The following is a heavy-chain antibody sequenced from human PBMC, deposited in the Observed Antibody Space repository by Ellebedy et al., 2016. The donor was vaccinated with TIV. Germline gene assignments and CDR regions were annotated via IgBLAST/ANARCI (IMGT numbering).Heavy chain of an antibody. CDR1: GDSVSSNSAA. Sequence: SQTLSLTCXISGDSVSSNSAAWNWIRQSPSRGLEWLGRTYYRSKWYNDYAVSVKSRITINPDTSKNQFSLQLNSVTPEDTAVYYCARDPFLVVVPAAMWYYYYYGMDVWGQGTTVTVSS. CDR3: ARDPFLVVVPAAMWYYYYYGMDV. CDR2: TYYRSKWYN. D-gene: IGHD2-2*01. J-gene: IGHJ6*02. V-gene: IGHV6-1*01.